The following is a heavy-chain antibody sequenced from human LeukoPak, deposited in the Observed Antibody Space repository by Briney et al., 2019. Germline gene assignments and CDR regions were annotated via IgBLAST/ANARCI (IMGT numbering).Heavy chain of an antibody. V-gene: IGHV4-59*01. CDR1: GGSIRSYY. CDR3: ARDKDTGIDY. D-gene: IGHD1-26*01. Sequence: SETLSLTCTVSGGSIRSYYWSWIRQPPGKGLEWIGYVYNSGSTYYSPSLKSRVTISIDTSKNQFSLNLSSVTAVDTAVYYCARDKDTGIDYWGQGTLVTVSS. J-gene: IGHJ4*02. CDR2: VYNSGST.